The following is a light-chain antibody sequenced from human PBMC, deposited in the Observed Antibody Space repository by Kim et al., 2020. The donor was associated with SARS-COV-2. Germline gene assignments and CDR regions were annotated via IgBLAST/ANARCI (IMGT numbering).Light chain of an antibody. V-gene: IGKV3-15*01. CDR3: QQYNNWPPWT. Sequence: SPGERATRSCRASQSVNGNLAWYQQKPGQAPRLLIYGASTRATGIPARFSGSGSGTEFTLTISSLQSEDFAVYYCQQYNNWPPWTFGQGTKVDIK. J-gene: IGKJ1*01. CDR1: QSVNGN. CDR2: GAS.